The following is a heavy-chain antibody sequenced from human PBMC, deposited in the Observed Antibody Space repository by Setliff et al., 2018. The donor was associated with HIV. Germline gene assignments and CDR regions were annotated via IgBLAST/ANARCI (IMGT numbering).Heavy chain of an antibody. J-gene: IGHJ5*02. CDR3: ARGSTVWAFAT. D-gene: IGHD7-27*01. CDR2: IYHNGNT. Sequence: SETLSLTCTVSGGSISSHYWSWIRQPPGKGLEWIGTIYHNGNTNYSPSLKSRVTISVNTSKNQFSLRLSSVTAADTAVYYCARGSTVWAFATWGQGALVTVSS. CDR1: GGSISSHY. V-gene: IGHV4-59*11.